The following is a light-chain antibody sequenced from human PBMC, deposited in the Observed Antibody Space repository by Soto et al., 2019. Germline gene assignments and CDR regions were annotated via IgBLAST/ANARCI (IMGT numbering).Light chain of an antibody. Sequence: EIVLTQSPGTLSLSPGERATLSCRASQSVTSTYLAWYQQKPGQAPRLLISGASSRATGIPDRFSGSGSGTDFTLTISRLETDDFAVYYCQQYGSSVPTFGQGTKVEIK. CDR3: QQYGSSVPT. J-gene: IGKJ1*01. CDR1: QSVTSTY. CDR2: GAS. V-gene: IGKV3-20*01.